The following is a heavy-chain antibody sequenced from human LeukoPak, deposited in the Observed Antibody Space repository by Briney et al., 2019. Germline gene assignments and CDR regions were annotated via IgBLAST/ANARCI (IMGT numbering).Heavy chain of an antibody. J-gene: IGHJ5*02. CDR1: GFTFSSYS. V-gene: IGHV3-21*01. CDR3: ARVVSSGYSNWFDP. D-gene: IGHD3-22*01. CDR2: ISSSSYI. Sequence: GGSLRLSCAASGFTFSSYSMNWVRQAPGKGLEWVSSISSSSYIYYADSVKGRFTISRDNAKNSLYLQMNSLRAEDTAVYYCARVVSSGYSNWFDPWGQGTLVTVSS.